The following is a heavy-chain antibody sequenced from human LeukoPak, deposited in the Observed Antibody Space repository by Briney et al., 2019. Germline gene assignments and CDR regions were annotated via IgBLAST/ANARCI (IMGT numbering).Heavy chain of an antibody. CDR3: ARVYDSSGYYF. J-gene: IGHJ4*02. V-gene: IGHV4-38-2*02. CDR1: GYSISSGYY. CDR2: IYHSGST. D-gene: IGHD3-22*01. Sequence: SETLSLTCTVSGYSISSGYYWGWIRQPPGKGLEWIGSIYHSGSTYYNPSLKSRVTISVDTSESQFSLKLSSVTAADTAVYYCARVYDSSGYYFWGQGTLVTVSS.